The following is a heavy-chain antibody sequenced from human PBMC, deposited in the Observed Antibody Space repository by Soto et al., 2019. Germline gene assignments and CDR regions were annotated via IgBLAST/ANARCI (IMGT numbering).Heavy chain of an antibody. CDR3: ARAGYEVDAFDI. V-gene: IGHV3-13*01. D-gene: IGHD5-12*01. J-gene: IGHJ3*02. Sequence: PGGSLRLSCAASRFTFSSYDMHWVRQATGKGLEWVSAIGTAGDTYYPGSVKGRFTISRENAKNSLYLQMNSLRAGDAAVYYCARAGYEVDAFDIWGQGTMVTVSS. CDR1: RFTFSSYD. CDR2: IGTAGDT.